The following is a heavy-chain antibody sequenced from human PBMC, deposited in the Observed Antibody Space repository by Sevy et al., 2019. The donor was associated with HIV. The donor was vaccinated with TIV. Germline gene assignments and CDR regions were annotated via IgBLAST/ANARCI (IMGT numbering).Heavy chain of an antibody. Sequence: GGSLRLSCAASGFTFSSYWMHWVRQAPEKGLVWVSRLNSDGSSTSYADSVKGRFTISRDNAKNTLYLQMNSLRAEDTAVYYCARDPSYYDFWSGYSGGAFDIWGQGTMVTVSS. J-gene: IGHJ3*02. CDR1: GFTFSSYW. D-gene: IGHD3-3*01. V-gene: IGHV3-74*01. CDR3: ARDPSYYDFWSGYSGGAFDI. CDR2: LNSDGSST.